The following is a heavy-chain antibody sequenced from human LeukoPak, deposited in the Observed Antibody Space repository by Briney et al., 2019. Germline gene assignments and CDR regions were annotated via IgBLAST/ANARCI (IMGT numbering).Heavy chain of an antibody. D-gene: IGHD1-26*01. Sequence: GGSLRLSCAASGFTFSTYAMTWVRPALGKGLERVLSLTGNGGSAYYADSVKGRFTISRDNSKNTLYLQMNSLRAEDTAVYHCARDSGSYLQPTDYWGQGTLVTVSS. J-gene: IGHJ4*02. CDR1: GFTFSTYA. V-gene: IGHV3-23*01. CDR3: ARDSGSYLQPTDY. CDR2: LTGNGGSA.